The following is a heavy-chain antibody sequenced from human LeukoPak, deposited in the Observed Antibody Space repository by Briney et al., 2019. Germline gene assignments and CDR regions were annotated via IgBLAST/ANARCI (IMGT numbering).Heavy chain of an antibody. J-gene: IGHJ6*02. D-gene: IGHD3-10*01. V-gene: IGHV1-69*04. CDR1: GGTFSSYA. CDR2: IIPILGIA. CDR3: ARSYLGRFGELATYHYYGMDV. Sequence: RASVKVSCKASGGTFSSYAISWVRQAPGQGLEWMGRIIPILGIANYAQKFQGRVTITADKSTSTAYMELSSLRSDDTAVYYCARSYLGRFGELATYHYYGMDVWGQGTTVTVSS.